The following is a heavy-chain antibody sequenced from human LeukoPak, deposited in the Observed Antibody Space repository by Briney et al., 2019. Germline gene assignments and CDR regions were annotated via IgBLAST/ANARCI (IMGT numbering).Heavy chain of an antibody. D-gene: IGHD6-13*01. CDR1: GGSISSYY. J-gene: IGHJ4*02. V-gene: IGHV4-59*08. Sequence: SETLSLTCTVSGGSISSYYWSWIRQPPGKGLEWIGYIYYRGSTNYNASLKSRVTISVDTSKNQFSLKLSSVTAADTAVYYCASLIPYSSRINDYWGQGTLVTVSS. CDR2: IYYRGST. CDR3: ASLIPYSSRINDY.